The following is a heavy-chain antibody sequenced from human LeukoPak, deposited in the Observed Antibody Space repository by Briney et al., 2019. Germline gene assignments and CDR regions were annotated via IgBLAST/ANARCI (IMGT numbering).Heavy chain of an antibody. Sequence: GGSLRLSCAASGFTVSDYYMNWVRQGPGKGLVWVSRINPDGSSTSYADSMKGRFTISRDNAKNTLYLQMKSLRAEDTAVYYCAREDYFGSGTHALDYWGQGTPVTVSS. CDR2: INPDGSST. CDR3: AREDYFGSGTHALDY. J-gene: IGHJ4*02. D-gene: IGHD3-10*01. CDR1: GFTVSDYY. V-gene: IGHV3-74*01.